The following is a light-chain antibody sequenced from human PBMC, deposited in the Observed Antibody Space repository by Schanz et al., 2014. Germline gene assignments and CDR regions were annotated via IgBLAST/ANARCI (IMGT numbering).Light chain of an antibody. V-gene: IGLV2-8*01. CDR2: EGS. CDR3: SSYTSSSTHYV. CDR1: SSDVGSYNY. J-gene: IGLJ1*01. Sequence: QSALTQPPSASGSPGQSVTISCTGTSSDVGSYNYVSWYQQHPGKAPKLMIYEGSKRPSGVPDRFSGSKSGNTASLTISGLQAEDEADYYCSSYTSSSTHYVFGTGTKLTVL.